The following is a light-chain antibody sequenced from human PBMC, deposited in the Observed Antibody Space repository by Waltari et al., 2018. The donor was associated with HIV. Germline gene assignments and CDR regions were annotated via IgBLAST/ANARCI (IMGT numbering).Light chain of an antibody. V-gene: IGKV3-20*01. CDR3: QQYRSSRST. Sequence: EIVLTQSPGTLSLSPGDIATLSCRASQTISSTSLAWYQKKPGQAPWLLIYGSSSRAAGIPDRFSGSGSGTDFTLTISRLEPEDFAVYFCQQYRSSRSTFGQGTKLEIK. CDR1: QTISSTS. J-gene: IGKJ2*01. CDR2: GSS.